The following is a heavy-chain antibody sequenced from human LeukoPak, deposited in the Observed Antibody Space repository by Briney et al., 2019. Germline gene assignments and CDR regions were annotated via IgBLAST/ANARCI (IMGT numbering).Heavy chain of an antibody. Sequence: GESLRISCKGSGYTFTSYWISWVRQMPGKGLEWMGRIDPSDSYTNYSPTFQGHVTISADKSISTAYLQWSSLKASDTAMYYCAIGTTVTHFDYWGQGTLVTVSS. CDR2: IDPSDSYT. V-gene: IGHV5-10-1*01. J-gene: IGHJ4*02. CDR3: AIGTTVTHFDY. D-gene: IGHD4-17*01. CDR1: GYTFTSYW.